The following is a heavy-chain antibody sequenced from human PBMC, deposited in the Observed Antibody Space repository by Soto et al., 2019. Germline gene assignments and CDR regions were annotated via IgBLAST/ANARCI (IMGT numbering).Heavy chain of an antibody. CDR1: GYSFTSYR. CDR2: IYPGESDT. J-gene: IGHJ6*02. Sequence: XDSQKVTWQCSGYSFTSYRIGLVLQMPGKGLEWMGIIYPGESDTRYSPSFQGQVTISADKSISTAYLQWSSLKASDTAMYYCSRHWDCSGGSCYSSPYYYYYYGMDVWGQGTTVTVSS. CDR3: SRHWDCSGGSCYSSPYYYYYYGMDV. D-gene: IGHD2-15*01. V-gene: IGHV5-51*01.